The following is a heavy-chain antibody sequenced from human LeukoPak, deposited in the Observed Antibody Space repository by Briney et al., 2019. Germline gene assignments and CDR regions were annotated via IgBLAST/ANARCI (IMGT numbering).Heavy chain of an antibody. CDR3: ARDSGLSGSYDY. V-gene: IGHV4-38-2*02. Sequence: PSETLSLTCTVSGYSISSGYYWGWIRQPPGKGLEWIGSIYHSGSTYYNPSLKSRVTISVDTSKNQFSLKLSSVTAADTAVYYCARDSGLSGSYDYWGQGTLVTVSS. J-gene: IGHJ4*02. D-gene: IGHD3-10*01. CDR1: GYSISSGYY. CDR2: IYHSGST.